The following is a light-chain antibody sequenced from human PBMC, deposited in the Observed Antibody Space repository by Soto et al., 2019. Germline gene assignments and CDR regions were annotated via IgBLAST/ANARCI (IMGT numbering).Light chain of an antibody. CDR2: AAS. V-gene: IGKV3-20*01. J-gene: IGKJ1*01. Sequence: ESVLTQSPATLSLSPGERATLSCRACQSLDSSYIVWYQQKSGQAPRLLIYAASSRASGIPDRFSGSGSGTDFTLTISRLEPEDFAVYYCHQFGDSPWTFGQGTRVEI. CDR1: QSLDSSY. CDR3: HQFGDSPWT.